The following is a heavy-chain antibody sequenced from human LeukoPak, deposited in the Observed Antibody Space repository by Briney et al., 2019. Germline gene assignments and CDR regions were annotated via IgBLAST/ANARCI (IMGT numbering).Heavy chain of an antibody. D-gene: IGHD3-10*02. V-gene: IGHV3-48*03. Sequence: GGSLRLSCAASGFTFSSYEMNWVRQAPGKGLEWVSYISSGSTIYYADSVKGRSTISRDNAKNSLYLQMNSLRAEDTAVYCCAELGITMIGGVWGKGTTVTISS. CDR2: ISSGSTI. J-gene: IGHJ6*04. CDR3: AELGITMIGGV. CDR1: GFTFSSYE.